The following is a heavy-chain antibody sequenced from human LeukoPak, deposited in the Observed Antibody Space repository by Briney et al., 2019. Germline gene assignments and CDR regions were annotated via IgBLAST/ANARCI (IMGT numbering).Heavy chain of an antibody. D-gene: IGHD3-3*01. V-gene: IGHV3-23*01. CDR2: ISGSGGST. Sequence: GGSLRLSCAASGFTFSSYAMGWVRQAPGKGLEWVSAISGSGGSTYYADSVKGRFTISRDNSKNTLYLQMNSLRAEDTAVYYCAKVSAYYDFWSGYDGNGNFDYWGQGTLVTVSS. CDR1: GFTFSSYA. CDR3: AKVSAYYDFWSGYDGNGNFDY. J-gene: IGHJ4*02.